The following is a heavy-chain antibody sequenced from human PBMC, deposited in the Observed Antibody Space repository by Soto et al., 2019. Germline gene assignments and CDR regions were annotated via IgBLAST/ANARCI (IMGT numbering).Heavy chain of an antibody. J-gene: IGHJ4*02. CDR2: INGNGDST. D-gene: IGHD2-15*01. V-gene: IGHV3-23*01. CDR3: ARGGPSDY. CDR1: GFTFSNYA. Sequence: GGSLRLSCAASGFTFSNYAMSWVRQAPGKGLEWVSTINGNGDSTYYADSVRGRFTISRDNAKNSLYLQMNSLRAEDTAVYYCARGGPSDYWGQGTLVTVSS.